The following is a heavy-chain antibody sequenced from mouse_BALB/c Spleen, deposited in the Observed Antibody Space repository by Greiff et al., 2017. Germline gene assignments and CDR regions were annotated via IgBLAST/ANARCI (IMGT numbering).Heavy chain of an antibody. V-gene: IGHV5-6-5*01. J-gene: IGHJ3*01. Sequence: EVQRVESGGGLVKPGGSLKLSCAASGFTFSSYAMSWVRQTPEKRLEWVASISSGGSTYYPDSVKGRFTISRDNARNILYLQMSSLRSEDTAMYYCARVGYGNAYWGQGTLVTVSA. CDR1: GFTFSSYA. D-gene: IGHD2-1*01. CDR2: ISSGGST. CDR3: ARVGYGNAY.